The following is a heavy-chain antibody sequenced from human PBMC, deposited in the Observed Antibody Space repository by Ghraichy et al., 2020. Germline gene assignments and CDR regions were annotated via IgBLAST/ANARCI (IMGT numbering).Heavy chain of an antibody. V-gene: IGHV4-4*07. J-gene: IGHJ3*02. D-gene: IGHD3-9*01. CDR3: ASCTRYMKTVPTDAFDI. CDR1: GGSISSFY. Sequence: SETLSLTCTVSGGSISSFYWSWIRQPAGKGLEWIGRIYTSGSTNYNPSLKSRVTMSVDTSKNQFSLKLSSVTAADTAVYYCASCTRYMKTVPTDAFDIWGQGTMVTVSS. CDR2: IYTSGST.